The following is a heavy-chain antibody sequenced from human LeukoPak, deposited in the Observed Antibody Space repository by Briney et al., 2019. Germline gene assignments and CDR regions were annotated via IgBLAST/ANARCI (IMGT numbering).Heavy chain of an antibody. J-gene: IGHJ5*02. CDR1: GGSISSGGYY. CDR2: IYYSKST. D-gene: IGHD2-2*01. CDR3: ARAPRIVVVPAAIGGWFDP. V-gene: IGHV4-31*03. Sequence: SQTLSLTCTVSGGSISSGGYYWSWIRQHPGKGLEWIGYIYYSKSTYYNPSLKSRVTISVDTSKNQFSLKLSSVTAADTAVYYCARAPRIVVVPAAIGGWFDPWGQGTLVTVSS.